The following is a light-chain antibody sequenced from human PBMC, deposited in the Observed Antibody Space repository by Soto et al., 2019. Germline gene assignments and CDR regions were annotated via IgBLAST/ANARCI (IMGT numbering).Light chain of an antibody. CDR3: HHYNSYSEA. CDR2: KAS. Sequence: DIHMTQSPSTLSGSVGDRVTITCRASQTISSWLAWYQQKPGKAPKLLIYKASTLKSGVPSRFSGSGSGTEFTLTISSLQPDDFATYYCHHYNSYSEAFGQGTKVELK. J-gene: IGKJ1*01. V-gene: IGKV1-5*03. CDR1: QTISSW.